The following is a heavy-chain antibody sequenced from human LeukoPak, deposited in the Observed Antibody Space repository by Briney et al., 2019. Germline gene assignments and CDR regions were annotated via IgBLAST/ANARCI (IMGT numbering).Heavy chain of an antibody. V-gene: IGHV3-53*01. CDR3: ARGLRYSTGWYYFDW. Sequence: GGSLRLSCAASGFTVSSNYMNWVRRTPGKGLEWVSVIYSGGSTYYADSVKGRFTISRDNSKNTLYLQMNSLRAEDTAVYYCARGLRYSTGWYYFDWWGQGTLVTVSS. J-gene: IGHJ4*02. CDR1: GFTVSSNY. CDR2: IYSGGST. D-gene: IGHD6-19*01.